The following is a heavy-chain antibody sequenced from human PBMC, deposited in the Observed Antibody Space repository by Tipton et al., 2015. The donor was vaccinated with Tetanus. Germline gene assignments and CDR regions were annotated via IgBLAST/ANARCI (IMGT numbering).Heavy chain of an antibody. Sequence: QSGPEVKKPGASVNISCKASGYTFTSHYVHWVRQAPGQGLEWMGMINPSGGYTRSAQTLQGRVKVTRDTSTTTVYMELSSLRPGDTAVYYCARGHRHDPKTFYGMDRWGQGTTVTVSS. J-gene: IGHJ6*02. CDR1: GYTFTSHY. D-gene: IGHD1-1*01. CDR2: INPSGGYT. CDR3: ARGHRHDPKTFYGMDR. V-gene: IGHV1-46*04.